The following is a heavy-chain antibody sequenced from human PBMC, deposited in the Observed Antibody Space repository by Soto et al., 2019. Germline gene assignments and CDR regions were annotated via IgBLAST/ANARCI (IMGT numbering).Heavy chain of an antibody. D-gene: IGHD6-13*01. CDR2: IWYDGSKK. V-gene: IGHV3-33*01. Sequence: QVQLVESGGGVVQPGRSLRLSCAASGFTFSIYGIHWVRQAPGKGLEWVAVIWYDGSKKYYADSVKGRFTVSRDNSKNSLYLRMNSLRAEDTAVYDCARDGIPSWVYSYSWSYFDYWGQGTLVTVSS. CDR3: ARDGIPSWVYSYSWSYFDY. J-gene: IGHJ4*02. CDR1: GFTFSIYG.